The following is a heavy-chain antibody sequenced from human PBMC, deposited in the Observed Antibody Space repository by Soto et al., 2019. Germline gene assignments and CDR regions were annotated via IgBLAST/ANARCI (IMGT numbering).Heavy chain of an antibody. CDR2: IKSQAVGGTT. Sequence: WMHWVSKKKEKGLEWVGRIKSQAVGGTTDFATAVRGRFAITRDDSRNVAYMQMSSLYIEDTAVYYCPADSNSPVGHGLFAYWGHGSPVPGSS. V-gene: IGHV3-15*07. CDR1: W. CDR3: PADSNSPVGHGLFAY. J-gene: IGHJ4*01. D-gene: IGHD1-26*01.